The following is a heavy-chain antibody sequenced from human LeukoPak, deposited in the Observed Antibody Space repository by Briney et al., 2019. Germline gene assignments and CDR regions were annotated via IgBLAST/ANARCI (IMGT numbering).Heavy chain of an antibody. Sequence: GGSLRLSCAASGFTFSSYGMHWVRQAPGKGLEWVANIKQDGSEKYYVDSVKGRFTISRDNAKNSLYLQMNSLRAEDTAVYYCASLPLGQSAMVRNDYWGQGTLVTVSS. CDR3: ASLPLGQSAMVRNDY. CDR2: IKQDGSEK. CDR1: GFTFSSYG. D-gene: IGHD5-18*01. V-gene: IGHV3-7*01. J-gene: IGHJ4*02.